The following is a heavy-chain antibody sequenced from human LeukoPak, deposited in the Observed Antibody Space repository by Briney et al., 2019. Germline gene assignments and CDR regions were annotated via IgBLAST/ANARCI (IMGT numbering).Heavy chain of an antibody. CDR1: GGSISSYY. D-gene: IGHD6-19*01. CDR2: IYTSGST. V-gene: IGHV4-4*07. J-gene: IGHJ4*02. Sequence: SETLSLTCTVSGGSISSYYWSWIRQPAGKGLEWIGRIYTSGSTNYNPSLKSRVTMSVDTSKNQFSLKLSSVTAADTAVYYSASSALEQWLVRIDYWGQGTLVTVSS. CDR3: ASSALEQWLVRIDY.